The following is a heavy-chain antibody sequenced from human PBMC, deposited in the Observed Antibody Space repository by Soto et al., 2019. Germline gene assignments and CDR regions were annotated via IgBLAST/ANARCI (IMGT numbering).Heavy chain of an antibody. V-gene: IGHV3-53*01. Sequence: GGSLRLSCAASGFTVSTNYMSWVRQSPGKGLEWVSVIYTGGSTHYADSVKGRFTISRDNSKNRLFLQMNSLRAEDTAIYYCAKCMGSSWIGVIDNWGQGTLVTVSS. CDR1: GFTVSTNY. CDR3: AKCMGSSWIGVIDN. D-gene: IGHD6-13*01. CDR2: IYTGGST. J-gene: IGHJ4*02.